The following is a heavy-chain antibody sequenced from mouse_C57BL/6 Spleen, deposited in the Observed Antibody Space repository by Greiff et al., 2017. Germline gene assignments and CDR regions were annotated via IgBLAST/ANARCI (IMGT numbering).Heavy chain of an antibody. Sequence: QVQLKESGPGLVAPSQSLSITCTVSGFSLTSYGVHWVRQPPGKGLEWLVVIWSDGSTTYNSALKSRLSISKDNSKSQVFLKMNSLQTDDTAMYXCARHGELGRGYFDYWGQGTTLTVSS. J-gene: IGHJ2*01. D-gene: IGHD4-1*01. CDR1: GFSLTSYG. V-gene: IGHV2-6-1*01. CDR3: ARHGELGRGYFDY. CDR2: IWSDGST.